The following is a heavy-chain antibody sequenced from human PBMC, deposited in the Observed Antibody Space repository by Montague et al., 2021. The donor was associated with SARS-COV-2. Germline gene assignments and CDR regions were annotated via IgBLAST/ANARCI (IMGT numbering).Heavy chain of an antibody. J-gene: IGHJ6*02. Sequence: SKTLSPTRTVSGASISSTSYYWGWIRQPPGKGLEWIGTVLHSGNTYYNPSLKSRLTISVDAPKNQFSLRLNSVTAADTAVYFCARTTYFDLASIYYYVMDVWGQGTTVTVSS. D-gene: IGHD3-9*01. CDR2: VLHSGNT. V-gene: IGHV4-39*07. CDR1: GASISSTSYY. CDR3: ARTTYFDLASIYYYVMDV.